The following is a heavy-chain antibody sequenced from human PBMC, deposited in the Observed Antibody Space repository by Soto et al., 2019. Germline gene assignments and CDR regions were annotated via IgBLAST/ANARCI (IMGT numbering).Heavy chain of an antibody. CDR1: GFTFATYG. J-gene: IGHJ2*01. Sequence: QFQLVQSGAEVGNPGASVKLSCKASGFTFATYGITWVRQAPGQGLEWMGWITADNGNTNYAQNLQGRVTMTTDSATSSAYLELWRLKSDDTSVYYCARSYSYGSFWYFELWGRGTLVNVSS. D-gene: IGHD3-16*02. CDR3: ARSYSYGSFWYFEL. CDR2: ITADNGNT. V-gene: IGHV1-18*04.